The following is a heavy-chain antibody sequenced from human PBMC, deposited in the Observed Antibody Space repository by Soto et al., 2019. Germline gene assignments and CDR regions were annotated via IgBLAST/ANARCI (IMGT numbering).Heavy chain of an antibody. CDR1: GFTFNTFE. D-gene: IGHD3-16*01. J-gene: IGHJ5*01. Sequence: EVQLLESGGGLVPPGGSLRLSCAASGFTFNTFEMSWVRQAPGRGLEWVSFISDDGTRTYYADAVKGRFTISRDNSKYTLYLQMNSLTVEDTAVYACVKGGWLDFWGQGTLVTVSS. CDR3: VKGGWLDF. V-gene: IGHV3-23*01. CDR2: ISDDGTRT.